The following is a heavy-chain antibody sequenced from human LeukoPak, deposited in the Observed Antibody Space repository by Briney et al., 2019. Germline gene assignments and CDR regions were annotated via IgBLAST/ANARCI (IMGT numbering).Heavy chain of an antibody. Sequence: GGSLRLSCSASGFTLSRYAMHWVRQAPGKGLEYVSAISSSGGSTYYADSVKGRFTISRDNSKNTLYLQMSSLRAEDTAVYYCVKDGGYSGYETFGYWGQGTLVTVSS. V-gene: IGHV3-64D*06. J-gene: IGHJ4*02. CDR1: GFTLSRYA. D-gene: IGHD5-12*01. CDR3: VKDGGYSGYETFGY. CDR2: ISSSGGST.